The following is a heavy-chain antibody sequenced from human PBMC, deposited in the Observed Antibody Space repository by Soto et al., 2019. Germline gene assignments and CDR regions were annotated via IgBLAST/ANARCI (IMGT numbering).Heavy chain of an antibody. CDR1: GGSISSYY. CDR2: IYYSGST. V-gene: IGHV4-59*08. Sequence: SETLSLTCTVSGGSISSYYWSWIRQPPGKGLEWIGYIYYSGSTNYNPSLKSRVTISVDTSKNQFSLKLSSVTAADTAVYYCARLDYDFRGYYMDVWGKGTTVTVSS. D-gene: IGHD3-3*01. CDR3: ARLDYDFRGYYMDV. J-gene: IGHJ6*03.